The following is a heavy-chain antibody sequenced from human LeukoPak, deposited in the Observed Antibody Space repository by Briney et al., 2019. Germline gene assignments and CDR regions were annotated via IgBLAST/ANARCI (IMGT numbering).Heavy chain of an antibody. CDR2: IWFDGSKT. Sequence: GGSLRLSCAASGFTFSNYGMHWVRQAPGKGLEWVAVIWFDGSKTDYADSLKGRFTISRDNSKSTLYLQMNSLRVEDTAVYYCARGHYYYDSSGQDYFDYWGQGTLVTVSS. CDR3: ARGHYYYDSSGQDYFDY. J-gene: IGHJ4*02. CDR1: GFTFSNYG. D-gene: IGHD3-22*01. V-gene: IGHV3-33*01.